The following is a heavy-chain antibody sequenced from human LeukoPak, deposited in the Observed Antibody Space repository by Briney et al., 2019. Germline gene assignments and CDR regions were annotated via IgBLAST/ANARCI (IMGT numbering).Heavy chain of an antibody. CDR1: GASVSSGSYY. D-gene: IGHD1-1*01. V-gene: IGHV4-61*01. CDR3: ARDPGVTTGTYYFDS. CDR2: IFYSGST. Sequence: PSETLSLTCTVSGASVSSGSYYWTWIRQPPGKGLEWIGCIFYSGSTNYNPSLESRVTISFDTSKNQFSLKLTSVTAADTAVYYCARDPGVTTGTYYFDSWGQGSLVTVSS. J-gene: IGHJ4*02.